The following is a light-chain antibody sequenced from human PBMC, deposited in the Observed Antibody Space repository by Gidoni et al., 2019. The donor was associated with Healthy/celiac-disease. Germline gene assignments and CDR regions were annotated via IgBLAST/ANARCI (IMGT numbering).Light chain of an antibody. Sequence: QSVLTQPPPLSGAPGQRVTISCTGSSSNIGAGYDVPWYQQLPGTAPKLLIYGNRNRPSGVPDRFSGSKSGTSASLAITGLQAEDEADYYCQSYDSSLSGPVVFGGGTKLTVL. CDR1: SSNIGAGYD. CDR2: GNR. V-gene: IGLV1-40*01. CDR3: QSYDSSLSGPVV. J-gene: IGLJ2*01.